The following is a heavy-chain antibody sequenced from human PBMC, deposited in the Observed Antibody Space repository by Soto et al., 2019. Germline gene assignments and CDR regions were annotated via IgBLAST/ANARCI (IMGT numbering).Heavy chain of an antibody. D-gene: IGHD4-17*01. CDR1: GFTFSNFW. J-gene: IGHJ4*02. CDR3: ATNTVTKVDDY. CDR2: IKQDGSET. V-gene: IGHV3-7*03. Sequence: EVQLVESRGGFVQPGGSLRLSCTASGFTFSNFWMNWVRQAPGRGLEWVANIKQDGSETYYVDSVKGRFVISRDNAKNSLSLQMNSLTAEDTAVYYCATNTVTKVDDYWGQGTLVTVSS.